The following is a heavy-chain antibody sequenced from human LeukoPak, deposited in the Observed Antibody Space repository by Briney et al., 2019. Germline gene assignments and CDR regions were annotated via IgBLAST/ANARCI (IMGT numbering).Heavy chain of an antibody. J-gene: IGHJ6*02. CDR3: AKDVGLPNYYYCYGMDV. D-gene: IGHD5-12*01. CDR1: GFTFDDYA. V-gene: IGHV3-9*01. Sequence: GGSLRLSCAASGFTFDDYAMHWVRQAPGKGLEWVSGISWNSGSIGYAVSVKGRFTISRDNAKHSLYLQMNSLRAEDTALYYCAKDVGLPNYYYCYGMDVWGQGTTVTVSS. CDR2: ISWNSGSI.